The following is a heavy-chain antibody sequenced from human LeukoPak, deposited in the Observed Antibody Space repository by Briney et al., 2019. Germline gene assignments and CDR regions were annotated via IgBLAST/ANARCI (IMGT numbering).Heavy chain of an antibody. CDR1: GYTFTGYY. V-gene: IGHV1-2*02. J-gene: IGHJ6*02. CDR3: ARLGLVQYSYYGLDV. CDR2: INPNSGGT. Sequence: ASVKVSCKASGYTFTGYYMHWVRQAPGQGLEWMGWINPNSGGTNYAQKFQGRVTMTRDTSISTAYMELSRLRSDDTALYYCARLGLVQYSYYGLDVWGQGTTVTVSS. D-gene: IGHD3/OR15-3a*01.